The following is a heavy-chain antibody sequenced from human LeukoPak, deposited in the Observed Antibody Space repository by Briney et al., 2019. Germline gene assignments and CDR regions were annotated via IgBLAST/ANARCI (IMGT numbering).Heavy chain of an antibody. CDR1: GFTFSSYW. Sequence: GGSLRLSCAASGFTFSSYWMHWVRQAPGKGLVRVSRINSDGSSTSYADSVKGRFTISRDNAKNTLYLQMNSLRAEDMAVYYCARDRYSNWFDPWGQGTLVTVSS. V-gene: IGHV3-74*01. D-gene: IGHD5-12*01. J-gene: IGHJ5*02. CDR2: INSDGSST. CDR3: ARDRYSNWFDP.